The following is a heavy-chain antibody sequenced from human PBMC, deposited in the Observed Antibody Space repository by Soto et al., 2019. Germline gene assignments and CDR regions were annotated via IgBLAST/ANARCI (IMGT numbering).Heavy chain of an antibody. J-gene: IGHJ6*02. D-gene: IGHD3-16*01. CDR1: GFTFSSYA. CDR3: ARERGSFDYYYGMDV. V-gene: IGHV3-30-3*01. CDR2: ISSDASNK. Sequence: QVQLVESGGGVVQHGRSLRLSCAASGFTFSSYAIHWVRQAPGKGLEWVAVISSDASNKYYADSVKGRFTISRDNSKNTLYLQVNSLRAEDTAVYYCARERGSFDYYYGMDVWGQGTTVTVSS.